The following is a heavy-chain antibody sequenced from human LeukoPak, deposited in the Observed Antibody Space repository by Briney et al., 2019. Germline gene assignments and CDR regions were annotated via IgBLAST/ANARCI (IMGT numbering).Heavy chain of an antibody. Sequence: GESLKISCKASGYTFTNYWIGWVRQMPGKGLEWMGLIYPGDSDTRYSPSFQGHVTISADKSISTAYLQWNILKASDTAIYYCARGNNENYYDWFDPWGQGRLVTVYS. V-gene: IGHV5-51*01. D-gene: IGHD1-26*01. J-gene: IGHJ5*02. CDR1: GYTFTNYW. CDR2: IYPGDSDT. CDR3: ARGNNENYYDWFDP.